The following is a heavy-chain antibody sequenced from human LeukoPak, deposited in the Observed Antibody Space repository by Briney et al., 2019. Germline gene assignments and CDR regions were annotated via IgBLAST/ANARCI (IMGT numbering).Heavy chain of an antibody. CDR3: AKGGEMATIYEYFLQ. CDR1: GFTFSSYA. CDR2: ISGSGGST. D-gene: IGHD5-24*01. V-gene: IGHV3-23*01. J-gene: IGHJ1*01. Sequence: GGSLRLSCAASGFTFSSYAMSWVGQAPGKGLEWVSAISGSGGSTYYADSVKGRFTISRYNSKNTLYLQMNSLRAEDTAVYYCAKGGEMATIYEYFLQWGQGTLVTVSS.